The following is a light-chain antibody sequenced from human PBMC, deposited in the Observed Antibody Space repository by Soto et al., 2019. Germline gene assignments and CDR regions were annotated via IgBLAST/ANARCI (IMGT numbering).Light chain of an antibody. Sequence: DIQMTQSPSSLSASLVGRVTITSRASQSISAYVNWYQQRPGKAPKLLLYDVSRLQDGVPSRFSGSGSGSVFTLTISSLQREDFATYFCQQYNSYAWTFGQGTKVDIK. CDR2: DVS. CDR1: QSISAY. CDR3: QQYNSYAWT. J-gene: IGKJ1*01. V-gene: IGKV1-39*01.